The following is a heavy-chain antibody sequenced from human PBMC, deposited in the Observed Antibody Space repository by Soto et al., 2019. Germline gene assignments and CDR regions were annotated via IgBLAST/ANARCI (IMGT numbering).Heavy chain of an antibody. CDR1: GFTFSSYS. J-gene: IGHJ4*02. CDR2: ISSSSSTI. D-gene: IGHD2-2*01. CDR3: ARAGPGYCSSTSCPWGDY. Sequence: PGGSLRLSCAASGFTFSSYSMNWVRQAPGKGLEWVSYISSSSSTIYYADSVKGRFTISRDNAKNSLYLQMNSLRDEDTAVYYCARAGPGYCSSTSCPWGDYWGQGTLVTVSS. V-gene: IGHV3-48*02.